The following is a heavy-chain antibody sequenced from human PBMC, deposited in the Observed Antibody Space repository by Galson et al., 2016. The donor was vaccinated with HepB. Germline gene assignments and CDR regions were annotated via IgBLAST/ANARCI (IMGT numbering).Heavy chain of an antibody. CDR1: GSSISKIYH. CDR3: ATGGEYGAN. J-gene: IGHJ4*02. V-gene: IGHV4-38-2*02. D-gene: IGHD2/OR15-2a*01. Sequence: ETLSLTCSVSGSSISKIYHWAWIRQPPGKGLEYVGSIYHVENNYHNPSLENRDTMSVDTSKNRFFLNLTSVTAADTAVYYCATGGEYGANWGQGILVTVSS. CDR2: IYHVENN.